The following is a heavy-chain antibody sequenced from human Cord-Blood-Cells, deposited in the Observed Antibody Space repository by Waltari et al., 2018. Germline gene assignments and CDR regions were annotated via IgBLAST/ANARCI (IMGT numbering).Heavy chain of an antibody. CDR2: IYHSGST. V-gene: IGHV4-38-2*02. Sequence: VQLQESGPGLVKPTATLSLTSTLTGYTISSGYSGGRLRQPPGTGLEWIGSIYHSGSTYYHPSLKIRVTISVDTSKNQCSLKLSSVTAADTAVYYCARGGPYSSSSFDYWGQGTLVTVSS. J-gene: IGHJ4*02. CDR1: GYTISSGYS. CDR3: ARGGPYSSSSFDY. D-gene: IGHD6-6*01.